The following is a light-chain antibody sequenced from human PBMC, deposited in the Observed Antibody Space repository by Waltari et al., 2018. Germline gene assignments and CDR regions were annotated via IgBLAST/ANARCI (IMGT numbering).Light chain of an antibody. J-gene: IGKJ4*01. CDR2: GTF. CDR3: QQYDNSIVT. V-gene: IGKV3-20*01. Sequence: EILLTQSPGTLSLSPGERATLSCRASQSVSSNSFTWYQQKPGQAPRLLIYGTFKRATGIPDRFSGSGSGTDFTLTISRLEPEDLALYYCQQYDNSIVTFGGGTKVGIK. CDR1: QSVSSNS.